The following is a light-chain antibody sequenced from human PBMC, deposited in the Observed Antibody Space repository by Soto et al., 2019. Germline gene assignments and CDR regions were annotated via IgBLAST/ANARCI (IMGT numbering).Light chain of an antibody. CDR3: ATWDDSLSGRGV. J-gene: IGLJ3*02. CDR1: SSNIGSNY. Sequence: QSVLTQPPSASGTPGQRVTISCSGSSSNIGSNYVYWYQQLPGTAPKLLIYRNTQRPSGVPDRFSGSKSGTSASLAISRLRSEDEADDYCATWDDSLSGRGVFGGGTKLTVL. V-gene: IGLV1-47*01. CDR2: RNT.